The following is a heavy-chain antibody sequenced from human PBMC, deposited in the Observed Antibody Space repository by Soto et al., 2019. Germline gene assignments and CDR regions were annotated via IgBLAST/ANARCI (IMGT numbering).Heavy chain of an antibody. V-gene: IGHV5-51*01. D-gene: IGHD6-13*01. J-gene: IGHJ4*02. CDR2: IYPGDSDT. Sequence: LGESLKISCKGSGYSFTSYWIGWVRQMPGKGLEWMGIIYPGDSDTRYSPSFQGQVTISADKSISTAYLQWSSLKASDTAMYYCATGIAAAGPPFDYWGQGTLVTVSS. CDR3: ATGIAAAGPPFDY. CDR1: GYSFTSYW.